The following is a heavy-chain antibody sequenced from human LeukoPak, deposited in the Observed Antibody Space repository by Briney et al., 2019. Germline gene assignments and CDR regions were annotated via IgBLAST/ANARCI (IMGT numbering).Heavy chain of an antibody. J-gene: IGHJ4*02. D-gene: IGHD5-24*01. Sequence: SETLSLTCTVSGGSISNYHWSRIRQPPGKGLEWIGYIYYTGSTRYNPSLKSRVTISLDTSKNQFSLRLNSMTAADTAVYYCARGPDDFDYWGPGSLVTVSS. CDR2: IYYTGST. CDR3: ARGPDDFDY. CDR1: GGSISNYH. V-gene: IGHV4-59*01.